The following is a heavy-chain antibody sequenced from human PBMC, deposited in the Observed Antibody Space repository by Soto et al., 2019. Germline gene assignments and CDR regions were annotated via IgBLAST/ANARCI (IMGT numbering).Heavy chain of an antibody. D-gene: IGHD3-16*01. CDR3: ARGLGGVSLDYFDL. Sequence: SETLSLTCAVSGGSISSGGYSWSWIRQPPGKGLEWIGYIYHSGSTYYNPSLKSRVTISVDRSKNQFSLKLSSVTAADTAVYYCARGLGGVSLDYFDLWAQGILVTVSS. V-gene: IGHV4-30-2*01. CDR2: IYHSGST. J-gene: IGHJ4*02. CDR1: GGSISSGGYS.